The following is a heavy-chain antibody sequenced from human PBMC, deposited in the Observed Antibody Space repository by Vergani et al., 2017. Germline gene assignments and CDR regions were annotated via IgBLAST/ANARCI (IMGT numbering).Heavy chain of an antibody. V-gene: IGHV3-9*01. CDR3: AKDGYSYGFYGWFDP. J-gene: IGHJ5*02. Sequence: VQLVQSGGGLVQPGRSLRLSCAASGFTFDDYAMHWVRQAPGKGLEWVSGISWNSGSIGYADSVKGRFTISRDNAKNSLYLQMNSLRAEDTALYYCAKDGYSYGFYGWFDPWGQGTLVTVSS. D-gene: IGHD5-18*01. CDR2: ISWNSGSI. CDR1: GFTFDDYA.